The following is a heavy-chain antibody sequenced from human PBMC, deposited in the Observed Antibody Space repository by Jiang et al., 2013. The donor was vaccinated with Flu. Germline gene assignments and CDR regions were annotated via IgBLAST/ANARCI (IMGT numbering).Heavy chain of an antibody. D-gene: IGHD5-24*01. V-gene: IGHV1-46*01. CDR2: SILVWVP. CDR3: ARGGEVATIWFVFDS. CDR1: YY. Sequence: YYIHWVRQAPGQRLSGWEDSILVWVPQATHRSFRDRVIMTSDTSTNTVYMELSSLRSDDTAVYYCARGGEVATIWFVFDSWGQGTLVTVSS. J-gene: IGHJ4*02.